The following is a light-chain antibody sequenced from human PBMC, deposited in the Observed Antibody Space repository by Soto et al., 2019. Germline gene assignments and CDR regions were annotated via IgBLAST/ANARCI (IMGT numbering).Light chain of an antibody. Sequence: QSALTQPASVSGSPGQSITISCTGTTNDIAVYSYVAWYQQHPGKAPNLMIYDVTTRPSGVSDRFSGSKSGDTASLTISGLQAEDEAIYYCRSYGSGRTTLVFGGGTKLTVL. CDR3: RSYGSGRTTLV. J-gene: IGLJ3*02. CDR1: TNDIAVYSY. CDR2: DVT. V-gene: IGLV2-14*03.